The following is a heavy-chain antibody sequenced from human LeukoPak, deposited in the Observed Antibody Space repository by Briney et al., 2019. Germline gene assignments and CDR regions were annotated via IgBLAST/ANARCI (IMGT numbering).Heavy chain of an antibody. CDR2: ISSSSTYI. J-gene: IGHJ3*02. V-gene: IGHV3-21*01. CDR1: GFTFNSYS. Sequence: GGSLRLSCAASGFTFNSYSMNWVRQAPGKGLEGVSSISSSSTYIYYADSLKGRFTISRDNAKNSLYLQMNSLRAEDTAVYYCARDSRDAFDIWGQGTMVTVSS. CDR3: ARDSRDAFDI.